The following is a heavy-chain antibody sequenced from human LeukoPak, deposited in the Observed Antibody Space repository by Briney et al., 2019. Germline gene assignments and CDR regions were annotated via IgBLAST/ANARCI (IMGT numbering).Heavy chain of an antibody. CDR2: INPNSGGT. CDR3: ARDGGATVTTNWFDP. J-gene: IGHJ5*02. D-gene: IGHD4-17*01. CDR1: GYTFTGYY. V-gene: IGHV1-2*02. Sequence: ASVKVSCKASGYTFTGYYMHWVRQAPGQGLEWMGWINPNSGGTNYAQKFQGRVTMTRDTSTSTVYMELSSLRSEDTAVYYCARDGGATVTTNWFDPWGQGTLVTVSS.